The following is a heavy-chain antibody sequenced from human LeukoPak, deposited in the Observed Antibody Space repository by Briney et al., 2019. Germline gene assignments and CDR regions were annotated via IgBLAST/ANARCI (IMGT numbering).Heavy chain of an antibody. J-gene: IGHJ2*01. Sequence: SETLSLTCTVSGGSISSYYWSWIRRPPGKGLEWIGYIYYSGSTNYNPSLKSRVTISVDTSKNQFSLKLSSVTAADTAVYYCARHSGVYWYFDLWGRGTLVTVSS. CDR3: ARHSGVYWYFDL. V-gene: IGHV4-59*08. CDR2: IYYSGST. CDR1: GGSISSYY. D-gene: IGHD7-27*01.